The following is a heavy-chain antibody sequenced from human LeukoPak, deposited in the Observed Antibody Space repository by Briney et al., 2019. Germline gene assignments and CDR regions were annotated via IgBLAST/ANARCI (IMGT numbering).Heavy chain of an antibody. CDR2: ISYGGST. D-gene: IGHD3-10*01. J-gene: IGHJ4*02. V-gene: IGHV4-39*01. Sequence: SETLSHTCTVSGGSISSSSYYWGWIRQPPGKGLEWIGSISYGGSTYYTPSLKSRVTISVDTSKNQFSLKVSSVTAADTAVYYCARHGRGEAGTDYWGQGILVTVSS. CDR3: ARHGRGEAGTDY. CDR1: GGSISSSSYY.